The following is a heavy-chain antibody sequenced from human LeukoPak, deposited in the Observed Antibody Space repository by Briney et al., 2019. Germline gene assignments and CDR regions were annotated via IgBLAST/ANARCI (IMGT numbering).Heavy chain of an antibody. Sequence: SETLSLTCTVSGGPISSYYWSWIRQPPGKGLEWIGYIFYSGSTNYNPSLKSRVTILVDTSKNQFSLKLTSVTAADTAVYYCVRANYFDYWGQGTLVTVSA. CDR3: VRANYFDY. J-gene: IGHJ4*02. CDR2: IFYSGST. CDR1: GGPISSYY. V-gene: IGHV4-59*01.